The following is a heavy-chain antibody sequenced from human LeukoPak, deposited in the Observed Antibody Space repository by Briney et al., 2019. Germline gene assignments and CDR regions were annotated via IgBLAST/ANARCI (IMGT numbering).Heavy chain of an antibody. D-gene: IGHD3-3*01. Sequence: PSETLSLTCTVSGGSISSYYWSWIRQPPGKGLEWIGYIYYSGSTNYNPSLKSRVTISVDTSKNQFSLKLSSVTAADTAVYYCARGNGLLYSYWGQGTLVTVSS. J-gene: IGHJ4*02. CDR3: ARGNGLLYSY. CDR1: GGSISSYY. CDR2: IYYSGST. V-gene: IGHV4-59*01.